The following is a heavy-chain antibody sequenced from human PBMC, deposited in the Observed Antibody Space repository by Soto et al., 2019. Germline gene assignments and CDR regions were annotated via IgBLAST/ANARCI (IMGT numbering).Heavy chain of an antibody. J-gene: IGHJ4*02. D-gene: IGHD3-9*01. V-gene: IGHV3-9*01. CDR1: GFTFDDYA. CDR2: ISWNSGNI. Sequence: PGGSLRLSCAASGFTFDDYAMHWVRQAPGKGLEWVSGISWNSGNIGYGVSVKGRFTISRDNAKNSLYLQMNSLRDEDTAVYYCVRDASNYDILTGYYFYFDYWGQGARVTVSS. CDR3: VRDASNYDILTGYYFYFDY.